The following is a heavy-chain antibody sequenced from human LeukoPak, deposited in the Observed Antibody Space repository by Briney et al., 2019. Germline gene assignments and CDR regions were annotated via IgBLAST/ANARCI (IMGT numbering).Heavy chain of an antibody. CDR3: ARERYSGNYYFDY. J-gene: IGHJ4*02. CDR1: RFTLSDYY. V-gene: IGHV3-11*01. Sequence: GGSLRLSCAASRFTLSDYYMSWIRQAPRKGLEWVSYISSSGSTIYYADSVKGRYTISRDNAKNSLYLQMNSLRAEDTAVYYCARERYSGNYYFDYWGQGTLVTVSS. CDR2: ISSSGSTI. D-gene: IGHD1-26*01.